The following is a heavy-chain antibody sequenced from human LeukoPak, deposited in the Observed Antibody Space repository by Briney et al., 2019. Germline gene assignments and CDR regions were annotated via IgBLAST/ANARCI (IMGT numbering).Heavy chain of an antibody. Sequence: RGSLSLSCAASGFTVCTNYMSWVRQAPGQGLEGVSIINRVGSTDSQYPVRGRSTISRDNSKNSLHLQMKSLRADDTAVYYCGSIPYVWGIDHWG. J-gene: IGHJ4*01. CDR1: GFTVCTNY. CDR2: INRVGST. D-gene: IGHD3-16*01. CDR3: GSIPYVWGIDH. V-gene: IGHV3-53*01.